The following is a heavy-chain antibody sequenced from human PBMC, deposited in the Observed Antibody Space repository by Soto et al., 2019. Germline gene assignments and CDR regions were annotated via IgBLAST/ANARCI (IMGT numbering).Heavy chain of an antibody. J-gene: IGHJ4*02. CDR3: SRGGFSGSGSYIPGDY. V-gene: IGHV3-74*01. D-gene: IGHD3-10*01. CDR2: IKSDGSSI. CDR1: GFTFSNYW. Sequence: EVQLVESGGGLVQPGGSLRLSCAASGFTFSNYWMHWVRQAPGKGLVWVSRIKSDGSSISYADSVKGRFTISRDNARNPLYLQMNSLRAEDTAVYYCSRGGFSGSGSYIPGDYLGQGTLVTVSS.